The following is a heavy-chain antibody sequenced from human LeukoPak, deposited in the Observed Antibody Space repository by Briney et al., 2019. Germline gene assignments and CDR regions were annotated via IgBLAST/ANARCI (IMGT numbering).Heavy chain of an antibody. CDR2: ISAYNGNT. CDR3: ARGDSSSWYPLNYYYYYYMDV. V-gene: IGHV1-18*01. J-gene: IGHJ6*03. Sequence: GASVKVSCKASGYTFTIYGISWVRHAPGQGLEWMGWISAYNGNTNYAKTLQVRGTINTDTYKSKAYMQLRSLRSDDPAVYYCARGDSSSWYPLNYYYYYYMDVWGKETTVTVSS. CDR1: GYTFTIYG. D-gene: IGHD6-13*01.